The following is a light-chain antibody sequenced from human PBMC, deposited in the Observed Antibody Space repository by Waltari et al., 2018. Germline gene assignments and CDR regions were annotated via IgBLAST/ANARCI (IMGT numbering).Light chain of an antibody. V-gene: IGKV3-15*01. Sequence: EIVMTQSPPTLSVSPGERATLSCRASQSVSSNLAWYQQKPGQAPRLLIYGASTRATGIPARFSGSGSGTEFTLTISSLQSEDFAVYYCQQYNTFGGGTKVEIK. CDR3: QQYNT. J-gene: IGKJ4*01. CDR2: GAS. CDR1: QSVSSN.